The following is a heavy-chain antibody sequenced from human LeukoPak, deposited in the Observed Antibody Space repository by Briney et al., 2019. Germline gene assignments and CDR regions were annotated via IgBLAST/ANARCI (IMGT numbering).Heavy chain of an antibody. J-gene: IGHJ4*02. CDR2: ITWNRDNI. Sequence: SLRLSCAASGFTFDDYAMHWVRQAPGKGLEWVSGITWNRDNIGYGDSVKGRLTISRDNVKNALYLQMNSLRPEDTALYYCVRDSPGSHFDYWGQGTLVTVSS. CDR3: VRDSPGSHFDY. D-gene: IGHD1-26*01. CDR1: GFTFDDYA. V-gene: IGHV3-9*01.